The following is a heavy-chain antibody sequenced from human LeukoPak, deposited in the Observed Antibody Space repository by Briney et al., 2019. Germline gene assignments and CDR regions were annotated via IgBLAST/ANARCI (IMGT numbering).Heavy chain of an antibody. CDR2: IYSSGSN. Sequence: SETLSLTCTVSGGSISGYFWSWIRQPVGKGLEWIGRIYSSGSNNYNPSLKSRVTMSLDTSKNHLSLNLSSVTAADTAVYYCAREPTSGREPTSGRPLDYWGQGTLVTVSS. D-gene: IGHD5-12*01. CDR1: GGSISGYF. CDR3: AREPTSGREPTSGRPLDY. V-gene: IGHV4-4*07. J-gene: IGHJ4*02.